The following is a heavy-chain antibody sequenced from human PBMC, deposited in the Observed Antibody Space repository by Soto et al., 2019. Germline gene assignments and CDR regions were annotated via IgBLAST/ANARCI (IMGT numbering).Heavy chain of an antibody. CDR2: ISGYNGDT. CDR1: GYTFTSYG. CDR3: XXXXXXXXAY. V-gene: IGHV1-18*01. J-gene: IGHJ4*02. Sequence: QVQLVQSGGEVKQPGASVKVSCKTSGYTFTSYGISWVRQAPGQGLEWMGWISGYNGDTKYVQKFQGRVTLTTDTSTNTAYMEXRXXXXXXXXXXXXXXXXXXXXAYXGQGTXVTVSS.